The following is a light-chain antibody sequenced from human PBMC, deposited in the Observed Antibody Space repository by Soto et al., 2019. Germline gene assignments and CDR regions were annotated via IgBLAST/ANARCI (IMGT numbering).Light chain of an antibody. CDR2: AAS. CDR1: QSISSY. CDR3: QQSYSTPYN. V-gene: IGKV1-39*01. J-gene: IGKJ2*01. Sequence: DIQMTQSPSSLSASVGDRVTITCRASQSISSYLNWYQQKPGKAPKLLIYAASSLQSGVTSRFSGSGSGTDFTLTISSLQPEDFATYYCQQSYSTPYNFGQGTKLEIK.